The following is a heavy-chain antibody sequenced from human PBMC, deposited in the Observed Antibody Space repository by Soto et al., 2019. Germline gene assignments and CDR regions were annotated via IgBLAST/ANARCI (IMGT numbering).Heavy chain of an antibody. CDR2: INAGNGNT. CDR3: ARDLEGIAAAGTGDY. CDR1: GYTFTSYA. Sequence: ASVKVSCKASGYTFTSYAMHWVRQAPGQRLEWMGWINAGNGNTKYSQKFQDRVTITRDTSASTAYMELSSLRSEDTAVYYCARDLEGIAAAGTGDYWGQGTLVTVSS. V-gene: IGHV1-3*01. J-gene: IGHJ4*02. D-gene: IGHD6-13*01.